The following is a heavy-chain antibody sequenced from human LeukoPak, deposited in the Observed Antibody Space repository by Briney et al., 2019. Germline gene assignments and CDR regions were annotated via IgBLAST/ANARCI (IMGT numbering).Heavy chain of an antibody. CDR3: ARAQGYDYWSGSMDY. V-gene: IGHV3-30*04. CDR2: ISSDGSNE. Sequence: EGSLRLSCAASGFTFSSYGLHWVRQAPGKGLEWVAVISSDGSNEYYTDSMKGRFTISRDNSKNTLYLQMKSLRAEDTAVYYCARAQGYDYWSGSMDYWGQGTLVTVSS. CDR1: GFTFSSYG. J-gene: IGHJ4*02. D-gene: IGHD3-3*01.